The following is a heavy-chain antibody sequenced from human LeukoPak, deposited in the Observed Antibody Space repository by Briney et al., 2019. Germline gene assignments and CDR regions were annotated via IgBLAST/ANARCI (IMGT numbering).Heavy chain of an antibody. CDR1: GFTFSSYW. J-gene: IGHJ1*01. V-gene: IGHV3-7*05. CDR3: ARGGGRHVEH. CDR2: IKEDGSEK. Sequence: PGGSLRLSCVASGFTFSSYWMSWVRQAPGKGLEWVANIKEDGSEKNYVDSVKGRFTISRDNAKNSLYLQMNGLRVEDTAVYYCARGGGRHVEHWGQGTLVTVSS. D-gene: IGHD3-16*01.